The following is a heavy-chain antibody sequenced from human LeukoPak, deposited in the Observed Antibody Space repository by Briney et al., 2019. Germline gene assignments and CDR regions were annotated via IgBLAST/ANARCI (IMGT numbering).Heavy chain of an antibody. CDR3: ARHPNSYYGNYFDS. J-gene: IGHJ4*02. CDR1: GFTFSDSA. D-gene: IGHD3-3*01. Sequence: GGSLRLSCTASGFTFSDSAMSWVRQAPGKGLEWVSGICGSGGTTYYADSVKGRFTLSRDNSRKTLSLQMSSLRAEDTAVYYCARHPNSYYGNYFDSWGQGTLVTVSS. CDR2: ICGSGGTT. V-gene: IGHV3-23*01.